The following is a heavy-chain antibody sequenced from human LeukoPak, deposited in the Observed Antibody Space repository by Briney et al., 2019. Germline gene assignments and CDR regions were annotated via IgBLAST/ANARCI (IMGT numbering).Heavy chain of an antibody. CDR1: GGTFSSYA. Sequence: ASVKVSCKASGGTFSSYAISWVRQAPGQGLEWMGWISAYNGNTNYAQKLQGRVTMTTDTSTSTAYMELRSLRSDDTAVYYCARDGDGITGTTGDYWGQGTLVTVSS. V-gene: IGHV1-18*01. J-gene: IGHJ4*02. D-gene: IGHD1-7*01. CDR2: ISAYNGNT. CDR3: ARDGDGITGTTGDY.